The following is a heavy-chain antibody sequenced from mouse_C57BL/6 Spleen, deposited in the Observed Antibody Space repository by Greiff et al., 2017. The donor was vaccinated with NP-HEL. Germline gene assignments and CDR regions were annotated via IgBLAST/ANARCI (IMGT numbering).Heavy chain of an antibody. J-gene: IGHJ1*03. CDR2: INPNYGTT. Sequence: LVESGPELVKPGASVKISCKASGYSFTDYNMNWVKQSNGKSLEWIGVINPNYGTTSYNQKFKGKATLTVDQSSSTAYMQLNSLTSEDSAVYYCARDSITTAEGWYFDVWGTGTTVTVSS. CDR3: ARDSITTAEGWYFDV. D-gene: IGHD1-2*01. V-gene: IGHV1-39*01. CDR1: GYSFTDYN.